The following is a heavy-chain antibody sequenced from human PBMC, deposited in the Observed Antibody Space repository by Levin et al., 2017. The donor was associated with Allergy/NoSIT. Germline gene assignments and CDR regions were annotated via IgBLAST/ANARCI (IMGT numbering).Heavy chain of an antibody. CDR3: ARASGVFDG. J-gene: IGHJ3*01. D-gene: IGHD2-8*01. Sequence: GGSLRLSCAASGFTFSIYGMHWVRQAPGKGLEWVAVIWNDGSNKYYADSVKGRFTISRDNSKNTLYLQMNSLRAEDTAVYYCARASGVFDGWGQGTMVTVSS. CDR2: IWNDGSNK. V-gene: IGHV3-33*01. CDR1: GFTFSIYG.